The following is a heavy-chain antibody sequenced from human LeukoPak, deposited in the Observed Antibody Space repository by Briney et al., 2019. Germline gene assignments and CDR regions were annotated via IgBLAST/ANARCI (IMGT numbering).Heavy chain of an antibody. V-gene: IGHV4-30-2*01. Sequence: PSETLSLTCAVSGGSISSGGYSWSWIRQPPGKGLEWIGYIYHSGSTYYNPSLKSRVTISVDRSKNQFSLKLSSVTAADTAVYYCARQLWFGELGWFDPWGQGTLVTVSS. CDR2: IYHSGST. D-gene: IGHD3-10*01. J-gene: IGHJ5*02. CDR3: ARQLWFGELGWFDP. CDR1: GGSISSGGYS.